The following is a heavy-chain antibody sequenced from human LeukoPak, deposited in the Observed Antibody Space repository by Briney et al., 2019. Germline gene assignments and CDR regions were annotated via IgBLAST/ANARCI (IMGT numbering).Heavy chain of an antibody. V-gene: IGHV3-30-3*01. D-gene: IGHD3-10*01. CDR2: ISYDGSNK. J-gene: IGHJ4*02. Sequence: PGGSLRLSCAASGFTFSSYAMHWVRQAPGKGLEWVAVISYDGSNKYYADSVKGRFTISRDNSKNTLYLQMNSLRAEDTAVYYCARARILWFGEFEHDYWGQGTLVTVSS. CDR3: ARARILWFGEFEHDY. CDR1: GFTFSSYA.